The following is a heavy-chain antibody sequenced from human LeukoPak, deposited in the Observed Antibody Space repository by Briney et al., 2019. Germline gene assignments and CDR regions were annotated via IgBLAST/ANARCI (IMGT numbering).Heavy chain of an antibody. V-gene: IGHV3-74*01. Sequence: GALRLSCAASGFTFSSYWMHWVRQAPGKGLAWVSRINSDGSSTSYADSVKGRFTISRDNAKNTLYLQTNSLRAEDTAVYYCARVSRATFYFDYWGQGTLVTVSS. CDR2: INSDGSST. CDR3: ARVSRATFYFDY. CDR1: GFTFSSYW. J-gene: IGHJ4*02. D-gene: IGHD1-26*01.